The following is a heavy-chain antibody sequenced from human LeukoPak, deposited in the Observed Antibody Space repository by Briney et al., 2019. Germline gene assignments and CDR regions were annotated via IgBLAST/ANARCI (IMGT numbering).Heavy chain of an antibody. CDR2: ISGYNGNT. Sequence: GASVKVSCKASGYTFTTYGISWVRQAPGQGLEWMGWISGYNGNTNYAQKFQGRVTMTRDTSTSTVYMELSSLRSEDTAVYYCARGSSSWGQGPLVTVSS. CDR3: ARGSSS. CDR1: GYTFTTYG. V-gene: IGHV1-18*01. D-gene: IGHD6-13*01. J-gene: IGHJ4*02.